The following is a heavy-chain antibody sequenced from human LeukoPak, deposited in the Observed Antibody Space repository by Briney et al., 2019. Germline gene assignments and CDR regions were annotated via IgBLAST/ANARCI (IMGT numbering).Heavy chain of an antibody. CDR1: GGSFSGYY. CDR2: INHSGST. J-gene: IGHJ5*02. CDR3: ARGQPYSSRFAP. D-gene: IGHD6-13*01. V-gene: IGHV4-34*01. Sequence: SETLSLTCAVYGGSFSGYYWSWIRQPPGKGLEWIGEINHSGSTNYNPSLKSRVTISVDTSKNQFSLKLSSVTAADTAVYYCARGQPYSSRFAPWGQGTLVTVSS.